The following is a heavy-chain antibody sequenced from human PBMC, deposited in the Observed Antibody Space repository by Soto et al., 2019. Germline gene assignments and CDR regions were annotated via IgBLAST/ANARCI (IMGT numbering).Heavy chain of an antibody. D-gene: IGHD6-13*01. CDR3: ARALISGGYSSSGYLF. Sequence: QVQLGQSGAEVKKHGSSVKVSCKASGGTFSSYAISWVRQASGQGLEWMGGIVPIFGTANYAQKFQGRVTMTADESTSTAYMELSSLRTEDTAVYYCARALISGGYSSSGYLFWGQGTLVTVSS. CDR2: IVPIFGTA. CDR1: GGTFSSYA. J-gene: IGHJ4*02. V-gene: IGHV1-69*01.